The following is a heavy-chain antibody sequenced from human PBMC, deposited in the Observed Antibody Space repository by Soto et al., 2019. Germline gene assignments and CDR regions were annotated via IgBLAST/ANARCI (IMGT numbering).Heavy chain of an antibody. J-gene: IGHJ4*02. CDR2: IYYSGST. CDR3: ARRYGRFSAF. Sequence: RIRQHPRKGLEWIGYIYYSGSTNYNPSLKSRVTISVDTSKNQFSLKLSSVTAADTAVYYCARRYGRFSAFWRQGTLVIGFS. V-gene: IGHV4-59*08. D-gene: IGHD3-16*01.